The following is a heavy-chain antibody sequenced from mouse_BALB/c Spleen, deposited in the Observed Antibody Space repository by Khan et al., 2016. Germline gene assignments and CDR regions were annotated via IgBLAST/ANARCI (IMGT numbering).Heavy chain of an antibody. CDR1: VYSFTSDYA. D-gene: IGHD1-2*01. CDR3: ARSTTATKLFAY. Sequence: EVQLQESGPGLVKPSQSLSLTCTVTVYSFTSDYAWNWIRQLPGNKLEWMGFISYSGSTSYNPSLQSRISITRDTSKNQFFLQLNSLTTAATAPCYCARSTTATKLFAYWGQGNKVTVTA. CDR2: ISYSGST. J-gene: IGHJ3*01. V-gene: IGHV3-2*02.